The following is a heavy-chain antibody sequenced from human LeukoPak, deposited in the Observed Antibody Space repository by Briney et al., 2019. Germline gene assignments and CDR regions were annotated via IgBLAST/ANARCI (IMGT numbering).Heavy chain of an antibody. D-gene: IGHD3-10*01. V-gene: IGHV3-30*18. CDR1: AFTFSSYG. CDR2: ISYDGTNK. Sequence: PGRSLRLSCAASAFTFSSYGMHWVRQAPGKGLEWVAVISYDGTNKFYVDSVKGRFTISRDNSKNTLYLQMDSLRTEDTAVYYCVKDRTGTYTLDYWGQGTLVTVSS. CDR3: VKDRTGTYTLDY. J-gene: IGHJ4*02.